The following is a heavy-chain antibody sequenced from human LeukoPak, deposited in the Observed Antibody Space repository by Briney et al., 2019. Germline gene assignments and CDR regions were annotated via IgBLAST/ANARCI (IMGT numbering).Heavy chain of an antibody. Sequence: GGSLRLSCPASGFTFSGFAMSWVRRTPGKGLAWISGISGSGDNTLYADSVKGRFTISRDNSKNTLYLEMNSLRAEDTAIYYCAKMKGHPLPKYYMDVWGQGTTVTVSS. CDR1: GFTFSGFA. D-gene: IGHD1-26*01. V-gene: IGHV3-23*01. J-gene: IGHJ6*01. CDR3: AKMKGHPLPKYYMDV. CDR2: ISGSGDNT.